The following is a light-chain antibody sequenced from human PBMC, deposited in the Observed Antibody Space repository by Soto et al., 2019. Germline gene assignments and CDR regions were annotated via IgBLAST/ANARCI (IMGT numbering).Light chain of an antibody. CDR3: QQYNKWPIT. CDR2: GAS. CDR1: HSMSNSN. V-gene: IGKV3-15*01. J-gene: IGKJ5*01. Sequence: EFVLTQSPGTLSISPGEGATLSCRASHSMSNSNLAWYQHKPGQAPRLLIYGASTRATGIPARFSGSGSGTEFTLTISSLQSEDSAFYYCQQYNKWPITFGQGTRLEIK.